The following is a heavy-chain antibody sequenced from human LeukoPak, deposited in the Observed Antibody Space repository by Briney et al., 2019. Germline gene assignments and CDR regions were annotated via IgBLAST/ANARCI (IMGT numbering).Heavy chain of an antibody. J-gene: IGHJ4*02. CDR2: IYTTGMT. CDR1: GGSINSYW. Sequence: SETLSLTCSASGGSINSYWWSWIRQPAGKGLGFIGRIYTTGMTNYNPSLKSRVSMSVDTSKNQFSLELRSVTAADTAVYFCARAGYTISSYRFDYWGQGALVTVSS. V-gene: IGHV4-4*07. D-gene: IGHD3-16*02. CDR3: ARAGYTISSYRFDY.